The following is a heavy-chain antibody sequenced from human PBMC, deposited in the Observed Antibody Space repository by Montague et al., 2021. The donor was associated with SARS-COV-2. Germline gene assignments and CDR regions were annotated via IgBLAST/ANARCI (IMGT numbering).Heavy chain of an antibody. V-gene: IGHV4-59*13. Sequence: SETLSLTCAGAGDSSGSDYWSWTREPPGEGQERIGYICYSGSTNYNPSLKSRVTISVDTSKNQFSLKLSSVTAADTAVYYCAREPDYGDYFDYWGQGTLVTVSS. CDR1: GDSSGSDY. CDR3: AREPDYGDYFDY. D-gene: IGHD4-17*01. CDR2: ICYSGST. J-gene: IGHJ4*02.